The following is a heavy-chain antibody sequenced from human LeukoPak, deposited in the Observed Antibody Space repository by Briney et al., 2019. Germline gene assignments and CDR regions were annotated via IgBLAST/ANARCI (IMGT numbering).Heavy chain of an antibody. CDR2: INSDGSST. CDR1: GFTFSSYW. D-gene: IGHD3-22*01. J-gene: IGHJ4*02. Sequence: GGSLRLSCAASGFTFSSYWMYWVRQGPGKGLVWVSRINSDGSSTSYADSVKGRFSVSRDNAKNTLYLQMNSLRAEDTAVYYCAGEAGADYHDSSGYYPDYWGQGTLVTVSS. CDR3: AGEAGADYHDSSGYYPDY. V-gene: IGHV3-74*01.